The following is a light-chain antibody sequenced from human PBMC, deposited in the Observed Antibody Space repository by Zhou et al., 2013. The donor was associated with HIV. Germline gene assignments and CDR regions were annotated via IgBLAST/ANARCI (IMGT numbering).Light chain of an antibody. J-gene: IGKJ3*01. CDR2: EGS. V-gene: IGKV1-33*01. CDR1: QDISNY. Sequence: DIQMTQSPSSLSASVGDRVTITCQASQDISNYINWYQQKPGKAPKLLIYEGSNLETGVPSRFSGSGSGTDFTFTISSLQPEDIAVYYCQQHDTLPLTFGPGTKVDIK. CDR3: QQHDTLPLT.